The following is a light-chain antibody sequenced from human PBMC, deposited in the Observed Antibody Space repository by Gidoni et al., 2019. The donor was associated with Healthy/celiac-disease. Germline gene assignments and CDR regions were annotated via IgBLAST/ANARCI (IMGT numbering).Light chain of an antibody. Sequence: EIVMTQSPATLSVSPGERATLSCRANQSVSSNLAWYQQKPGQAPRRLIYGASTRATGIPARFSGSGSGTEFTLTISSLQSEDFAVYYCQQYNNWLWTFGQGTKVEIK. J-gene: IGKJ1*01. CDR1: QSVSSN. V-gene: IGKV3-15*01. CDR2: GAS. CDR3: QQYNNWLWT.